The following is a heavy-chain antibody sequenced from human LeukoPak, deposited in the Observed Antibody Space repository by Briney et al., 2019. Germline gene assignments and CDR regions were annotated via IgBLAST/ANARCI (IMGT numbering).Heavy chain of an antibody. D-gene: IGHD2-15*01. Sequence: GASVKVSCRASGYTFTRYDINWVRQASGQGLEWLGWVNTKSGNTGSAQNFQGRVTITRDTSINTAYMELSSLRSEDTAIYYCARVDGGPDYWGQGTLVTVSS. V-gene: IGHV1-8*03. CDR1: GYTFTRYD. CDR3: ARVDGGPDY. CDR2: VNTKSGNT. J-gene: IGHJ4*02.